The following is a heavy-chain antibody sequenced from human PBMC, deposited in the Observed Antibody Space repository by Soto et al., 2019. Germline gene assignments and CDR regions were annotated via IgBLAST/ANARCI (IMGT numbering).Heavy chain of an antibody. CDR2: VNPSGGHT. CDR3: ARGGHVVVVTAALDY. CDR1: GDTFTDYY. V-gene: IGHV1-46*01. J-gene: IGHJ4*02. D-gene: IGHD2-21*02. Sequence: QVQLVQSGAEVKKPGASVKVACKASGDTFTDYYIHWVRQAPGQGLEWMGTVNPSGGHTTYAQHFLGRMTMTRDTSTSTLYMELASLTSEDTAIYFCARGGHVVVVTAALDYWGQGTLVTVSS.